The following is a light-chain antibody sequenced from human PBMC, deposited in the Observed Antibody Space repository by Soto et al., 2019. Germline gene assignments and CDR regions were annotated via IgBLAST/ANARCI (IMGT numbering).Light chain of an antibody. CDR1: QSVSSY. CDR3: QQYNNWPWT. Sequence: EIVLTQSPATLSLSPGERATLSCRASQSVSSYLAWYQQKPGQAPRLLIYGASTRATSFPARFSGSGSGTDFTLTISSLQSEDFAVYYCQQYNNWPWTLGQGTKVDIK. V-gene: IGKV3-15*01. CDR2: GAS. J-gene: IGKJ1*01.